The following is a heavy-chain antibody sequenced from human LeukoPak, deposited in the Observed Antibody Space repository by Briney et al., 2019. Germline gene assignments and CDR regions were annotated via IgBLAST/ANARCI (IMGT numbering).Heavy chain of an antibody. V-gene: IGHV1-69*05. CDR1: GGTFNSYA. J-gene: IGHJ5*02. D-gene: IGHD3-3*01. CDR2: IIPIFGTA. CDR3: ARLGSGHDFWGSDWFDP. Sequence: GASVNVSCKATGGTFNSYAISWVRQAPGQGLEWMGGIIPIFGTANYAQKFQGRVTITTDESTSTAYMELSSLRSEDTAVYYCARLGSGHDFWGSDWFDPWGQGTLVTVSS.